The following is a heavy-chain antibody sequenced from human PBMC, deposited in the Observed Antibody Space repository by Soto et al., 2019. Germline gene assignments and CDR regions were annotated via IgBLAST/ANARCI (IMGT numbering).Heavy chain of an antibody. CDR2: ISWNSGSI. CDR3: AKDIANEYYDFWSGEWNWFDP. V-gene: IGHV3-9*01. Sequence: GGSLRLSCAASGFTFDDYAMHWVRQAPGKGLEWVSGISWNSGSIGYADSVKGRFTISRDNAKNSLYLQMNSLRAEDTALYYCAKDIANEYYDFWSGEWNWFDPWGQGTLVTVSS. CDR1: GFTFDDYA. J-gene: IGHJ5*02. D-gene: IGHD3-3*01.